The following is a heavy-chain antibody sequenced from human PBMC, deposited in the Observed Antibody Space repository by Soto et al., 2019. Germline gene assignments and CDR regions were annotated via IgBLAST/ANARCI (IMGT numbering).Heavy chain of an antibody. CDR3: ARVLLYYDSSGYASGGLWWFDP. Sequence: PSETLSLTSPVSGGSIRSTTYYWGWMRQPPGKGLEWIAYIYYSGSTYYNPSLKSRVTISVDTSKNQFSLKLSSVTAADTAVYYCARVLLYYDSSGYASGGLWWFDPWGQGTLVTVSS. D-gene: IGHD3-22*01. CDR1: GGSIRSTTYY. CDR2: IYYSGST. V-gene: IGHV4-31*03. J-gene: IGHJ5*02.